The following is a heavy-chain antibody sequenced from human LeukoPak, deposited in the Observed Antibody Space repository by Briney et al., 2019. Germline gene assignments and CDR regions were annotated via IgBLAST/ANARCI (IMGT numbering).Heavy chain of an antibody. CDR1: GGSISSSNW. J-gene: IGHJ2*01. D-gene: IGHD3-10*01. CDR3: ARPETMVRGVIWYFDL. V-gene: IGHV4-4*02. Sequence: PSETLSLTCAVSGGSISSSNWWSWVRQPPGKGLEWIGEIYHSGSTNYNPSLKSRVTISVDKSKNQFSLKLSSVTAADTAVYYCARPETMVRGVIWYFDLWGRGTLVTVSS. CDR2: IYHSGST.